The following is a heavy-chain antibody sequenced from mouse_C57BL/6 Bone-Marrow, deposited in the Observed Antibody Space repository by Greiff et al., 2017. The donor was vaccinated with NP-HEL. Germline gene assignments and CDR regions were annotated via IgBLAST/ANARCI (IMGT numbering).Heavy chain of an antibody. CDR1: GYTFTDYY. CDR3: ARIYYGNYGFFFDY. D-gene: IGHD2-1*01. J-gene: IGHJ2*01. V-gene: IGHV1-19*01. CDR2: INPYNGGT. Sequence: DVKLQESGPVLVKPGASVKMSCKASGYTFTDYYMNWVKQSHGKSLEWIGVINPYNGGTSYNQKFKGKATLTVDKSSSTAYMELNSLTSEDSAVYYCARIYYGNYGFFFDYWGQGTTLTVSS.